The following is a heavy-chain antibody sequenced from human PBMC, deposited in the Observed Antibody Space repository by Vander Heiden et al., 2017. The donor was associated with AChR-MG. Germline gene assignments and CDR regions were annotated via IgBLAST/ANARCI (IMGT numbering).Heavy chain of an antibody. Sequence: QVQLVQSGAEVKKPGASVKVSCKASGYTFTSYGISWVRQAPGQGLEWMGWISAYNGNTNYAQKLQGRVTMTTDTSTSTAYMELRSLRSDDTAVYYCARVEEDCSGGSCYSEAPEVDYWGQGTLVTVSS. CDR2: ISAYNGNT. CDR1: GYTFTSYG. CDR3: ARVEEDCSGGSCYSEAPEVDY. D-gene: IGHD2-15*01. V-gene: IGHV1-18*01. J-gene: IGHJ4*02.